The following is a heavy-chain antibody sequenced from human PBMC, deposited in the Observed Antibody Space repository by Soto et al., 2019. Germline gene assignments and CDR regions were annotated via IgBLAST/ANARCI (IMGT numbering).Heavy chain of an antibody. D-gene: IGHD2-2*01. CDR2: IYSGGST. Sequence: PGGSLRLSCAASGFTVSSNYMSWVRQAPGKGLEWVSVIYSGGSTYYADSVKGRFTISRDNSKNTLYLQMNSLRAEDTAVYYCARYCSSTSCYYYGMDVWGQGTTVTVSS. CDR3: ARYCSSTSCYYYGMDV. V-gene: IGHV3-53*01. CDR1: GFTVSSNY. J-gene: IGHJ6*02.